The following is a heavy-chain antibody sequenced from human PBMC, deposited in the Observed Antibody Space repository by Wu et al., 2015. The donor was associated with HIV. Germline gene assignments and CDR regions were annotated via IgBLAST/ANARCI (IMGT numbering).Heavy chain of an antibody. V-gene: IGHV1-2*02. CDR2: INPNSGGT. J-gene: IGHJ5*02. CDR1: GYTFTGYY. D-gene: IGHD3-3*01. CDR3: ARSAYDFWSRKNDSCIRWFDP. Sequence: QVQLVQSGAVVKKPGASVKVSCKASGYTFTGYYIHWVRQAPGQGLEWMGWINPNSGGTNYAQSFQGRVTMTRDTSISTAYMELTRLRSDDTAVYYCARSAYDFWSRKNDSCIRWFDPVGRGTRGPPSP.